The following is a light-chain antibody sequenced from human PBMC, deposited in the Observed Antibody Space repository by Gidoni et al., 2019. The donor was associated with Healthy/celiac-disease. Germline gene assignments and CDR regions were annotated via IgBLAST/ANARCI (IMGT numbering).Light chain of an antibody. CDR1: QSSSSY. J-gene: IGKJ4*01. CDR2: AAS. CDR3: QQSYSSPLT. V-gene: IGKV1-39*01. Sequence: DTQMTQSPSSLSASVGDRVTITCRASQSSSSYLNWYQQKPGKDPKILIYAASSLQSGVPSRFSGSGSETDFTLTISSLQPADFATYYCQQSYSSPLTFGGGTKVEIK.